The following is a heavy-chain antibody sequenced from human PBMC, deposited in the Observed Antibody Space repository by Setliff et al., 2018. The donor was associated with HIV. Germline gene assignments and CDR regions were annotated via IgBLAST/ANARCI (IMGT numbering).Heavy chain of an antibody. CDR3: ASSAGAVPTTAPYGDYYYYFYMDV. CDR1: GGIFSRVA. Sequence: GASVKVSCKASGGIFSRVAFSWVRQAPGQGLEWMGGIIHIFGTPNYAQKVQGRVTITKDESTNTVYMELYSLTSEDTAIYYCASSAGAVPTTAPYGDYYYYFYMDVWGKGTTVTVSS. V-gene: IGHV1-69*05. J-gene: IGHJ6*03. D-gene: IGHD1-1*01. CDR2: IIHIFGTP.